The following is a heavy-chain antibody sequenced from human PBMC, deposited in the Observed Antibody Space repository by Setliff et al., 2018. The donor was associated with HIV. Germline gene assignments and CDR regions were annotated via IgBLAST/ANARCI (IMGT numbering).Heavy chain of an antibody. J-gene: IGHJ4*02. V-gene: IGHV3-13*01. Sequence: PGGSLRLSCAASGFTFSVYDMHWVRQVTGKGLEWVAAIGTNGDTSYPGSVKGRFTISRDNAKNSLYLQMDSLRAEDTAVYYCTRNEIWGQGTLVTVSS. CDR3: TRNEI. CDR2: IGTNGDT. CDR1: GFTFSVYD. D-gene: IGHD1-1*01.